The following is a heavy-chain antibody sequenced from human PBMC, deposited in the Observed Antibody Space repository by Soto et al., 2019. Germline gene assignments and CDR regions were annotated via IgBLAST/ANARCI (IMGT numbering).Heavy chain of an antibody. CDR3: ARESEDLTSNFDY. CDR2: ISSTTNYI. V-gene: IGHV3-21*01. Sequence: EVRLVESGGGLVRPGGSIRLSCAASGFTFSRYSMNWVRQAPGKGLEWVSSISSTTNYIYYADSMKGRFTVSRDNAKNSVYLDMNSLSAEDTAVYYCARESEDLTSNFDYWGQGTLVTVSS. J-gene: IGHJ4*02. CDR1: GFTFSRYS.